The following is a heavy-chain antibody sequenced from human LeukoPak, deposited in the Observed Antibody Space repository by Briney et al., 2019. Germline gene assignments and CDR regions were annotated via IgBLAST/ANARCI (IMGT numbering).Heavy chain of an antibody. CDR1: GFTVSSNY. CDR2: IYSGGST. J-gene: IGHJ4*02. D-gene: IGHD3-3*01. CDR3: ARSDDFWSGYYQFDY. V-gene: IGHV3-53*01. Sequence: PGGSLRLSCAASGFTVSSNYMSWVRQAPGKGLEWVSVIYSGGSTYFADSVKGRFSISRDNSKNTLYLQMNSLRAEDTAVYYCARSDDFWSGYYQFDYWGQGTLVTVSS.